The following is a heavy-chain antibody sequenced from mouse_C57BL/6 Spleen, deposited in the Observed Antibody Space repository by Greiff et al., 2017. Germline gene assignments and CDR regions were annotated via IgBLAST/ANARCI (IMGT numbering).Heavy chain of an antibody. Sequence: QVQLQQPGAELVMPGASVKLSCKASGYTFTSYWMHWVKQRPGQGLEWIGEIDPSDSYTNYNQKFKGKSTLTVDKSSSTAYMQLSSLTSEDSAVYDCARRVLRYRGYFDYWGQGTTLTVSS. CDR3: ARRVLRYRGYFDY. V-gene: IGHV1-69*01. D-gene: IGHD1-1*01. CDR2: IDPSDSYT. CDR1: GYTFTSYW. J-gene: IGHJ2*01.